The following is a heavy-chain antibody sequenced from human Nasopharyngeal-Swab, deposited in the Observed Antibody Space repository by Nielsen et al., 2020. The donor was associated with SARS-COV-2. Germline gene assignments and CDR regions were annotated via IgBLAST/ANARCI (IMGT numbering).Heavy chain of an antibody. CDR1: GFTFSSYW. V-gene: IGHV3-74*01. D-gene: IGHD1-26*01. J-gene: IGHJ6*02. CDR2: INSDGSST. CDR3: VRGYGSYPYYYGMDV. Sequence: GESLKISCAASGFTFSSYWMHWVRQAPGKGLMWVSRINSDGSSTSYADSVKGRFTISRDNAKNTLYLQMNSLRAEDTAVYYCVRGYGSYPYYYGMDVWGQGTTVTVSS.